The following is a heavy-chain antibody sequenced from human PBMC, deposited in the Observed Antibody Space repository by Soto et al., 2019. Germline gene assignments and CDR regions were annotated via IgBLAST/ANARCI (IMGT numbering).Heavy chain of an antibody. CDR2: ISAYNGTT. CDR3: ARVEAGPSPIAARRYYFDY. D-gene: IGHD6-6*01. Sequence: QVQLLQSGAEVKKPGASVKVSCKTSGYTFTSYAISWVRQAPGQGLEWLGWISAYNGTTNYAQKLHGRVTMTTDTSTGTAYMDLRSLRSDVTALYYCARVEAGPSPIAARRYYFDYWGQGTLVTVSS. J-gene: IGHJ4*02. V-gene: IGHV1-18*04. CDR1: GYTFTSYA.